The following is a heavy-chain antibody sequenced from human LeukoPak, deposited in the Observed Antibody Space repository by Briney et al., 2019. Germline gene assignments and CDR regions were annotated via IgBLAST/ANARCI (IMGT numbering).Heavy chain of an antibody. Sequence: ARSLRLSCAASGFTFDDYAMHWVRQAPGKGLEWVSGISWNSGSIGYADSVKGRFTISRDNSKNTLYLQMGSLRAEDMAVYYWAGPTAPFCGGGSSYFDYGARGPLAPASS. D-gene: IGHD2-15*01. V-gene: IGHV3-9*03. J-gene: IGHJ4*02. CDR1: GFTFDDYA. CDR3: AGPTAPFCGGGSSYFDY. CDR2: ISWNSGSI.